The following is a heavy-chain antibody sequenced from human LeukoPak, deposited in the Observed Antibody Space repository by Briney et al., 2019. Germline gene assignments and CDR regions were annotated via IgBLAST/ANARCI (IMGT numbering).Heavy chain of an antibody. CDR1: GYSISSGYY. CDR3: ARQSVVVVPAAVFDY. CDR2: IYHSGST. J-gene: IGHJ4*02. Sequence: PSETLSRTCAVSGYSISSGYYWGWIRQPPGKGLGWIGSIYHSGSTYYNPSLKSRVTISVDTSKNQFSLKLSSVTAADTAVYYCARQSVVVVPAAVFDYWGQGTLVTVSS. D-gene: IGHD2-2*01. V-gene: IGHV4-38-2*01.